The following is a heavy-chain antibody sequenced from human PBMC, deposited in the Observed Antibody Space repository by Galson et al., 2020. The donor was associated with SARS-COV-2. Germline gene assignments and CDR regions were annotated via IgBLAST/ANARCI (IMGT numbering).Heavy chain of an antibody. D-gene: IGHD6-13*01. J-gene: IGHJ2*01. V-gene: IGHV3-21*01. CDR3: ARDTRSSWSYIGNWYFDL. Sequence: GGSLRLSCAASEFTFSSYTMDWVRQAPRKGLDCVASISNSSSYIYYADSVKCRFTVSRDNAKNSLYLQMNSLRAEDTAVYYCARDTRSSWSYIGNWYFDLWGRGTLVTVSS. CDR1: EFTFSSYT. CDR2: ISNSSSYI.